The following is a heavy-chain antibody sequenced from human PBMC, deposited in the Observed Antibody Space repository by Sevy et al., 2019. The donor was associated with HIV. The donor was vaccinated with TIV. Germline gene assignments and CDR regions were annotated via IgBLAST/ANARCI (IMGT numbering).Heavy chain of an antibody. Sequence: SEILSLTCTVSGGSISSYYWSWIRQPAGKGLEWIGRIYTSGSTNYNPSLKSRVTMSVDTSKNQFSLKLSSVTAADTAVYYCARVRWELRGTGYFDYWGQGTLVTVSS. V-gene: IGHV4-4*07. CDR3: ARVRWELRGTGYFDY. J-gene: IGHJ4*02. CDR1: GGSISSYY. D-gene: IGHD1-26*01. CDR2: IYTSGST.